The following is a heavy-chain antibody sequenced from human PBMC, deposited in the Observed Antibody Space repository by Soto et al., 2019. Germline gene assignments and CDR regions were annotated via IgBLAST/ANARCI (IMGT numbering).Heavy chain of an antibody. D-gene: IGHD6-6*01. CDR3: ARTYSSSSWFDP. J-gene: IGHJ5*02. CDR2: IIPIFGTA. V-gene: IGHV1-69*13. CDR1: GGTFSSYA. Sequence: ASVKVSCKASGGTFSSYAISWVRQAPGQGLEWMGGIIPIFGTANYAQKFQGRVTITADESTSTAYMELSSLRSEDTAVYYCARTYSSSSWFDPWGQGTLVTVPQ.